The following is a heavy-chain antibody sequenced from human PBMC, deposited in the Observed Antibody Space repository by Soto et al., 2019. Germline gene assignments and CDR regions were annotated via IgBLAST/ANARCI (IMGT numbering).Heavy chain of an antibody. CDR2: ISGSGGST. V-gene: IGHV3-23*01. Sequence: EVQLLESGGDLVQPGGSLRLSCVASGITFGSRAMSWVRQAPGEGLEWVSTISGSGGSTFYADSVKGRFTISRDNSNNALYLQMNSLRAGDTAVYYCAKGILVKPPGTRAFDIWGQGTMVIVSS. CDR3: AKGILVKPPGTRAFDI. CDR1: GITFGSRA. D-gene: IGHD6-13*01. J-gene: IGHJ3*02.